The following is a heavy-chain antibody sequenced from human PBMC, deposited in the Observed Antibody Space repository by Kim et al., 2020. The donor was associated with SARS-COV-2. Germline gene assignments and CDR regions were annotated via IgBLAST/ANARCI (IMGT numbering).Heavy chain of an antibody. J-gene: IGHJ4*02. D-gene: IGHD6-19*01. Sequence: ADSVKGRFTVSRDNSNNTLYLQMNSLRAEDTAVYYGARDAGKQWLAHFDYWGQGTLVTVSS. CDR3: ARDAGKQWLAHFDY. V-gene: IGHV3-33*01.